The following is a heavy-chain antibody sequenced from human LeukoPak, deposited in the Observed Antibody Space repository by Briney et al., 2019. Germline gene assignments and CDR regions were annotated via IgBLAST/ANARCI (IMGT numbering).Heavy chain of an antibody. Sequence: SETLSLTCAVYGGSFSGYYWSWIRQPPGKGLEWIGEINHSGSTNYNPSLKSRVTISVDTSKNQFSLKLSSVTAADTAVYYCARSPAYYYGHYYMDVWGKGTTVTVSS. V-gene: IGHV4-34*01. CDR1: GGSFSGYY. CDR2: INHSGST. J-gene: IGHJ6*03. D-gene: IGHD3-10*01. CDR3: ARSPAYYYGHYYMDV.